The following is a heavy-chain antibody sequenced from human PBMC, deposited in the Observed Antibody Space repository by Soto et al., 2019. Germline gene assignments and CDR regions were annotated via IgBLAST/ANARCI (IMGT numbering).Heavy chain of an antibody. CDR1: GFSLRTSGVG. V-gene: IGHV2-5*02. CDR3: AVLTPYGSWKNRYY. CDR2: IYWDDDK. J-gene: IGHJ4*02. D-gene: IGHD3-10*01. Sequence: QITLKESGPTLVKPTQTLTLTCTFSGFSLRTSGVGVGWVRQPPGKALEWLALIYWDDDKRYSPSLKSTLTITKDTSKNQVGLTMTNMDPVDTGPYYCAVLTPYGSWKNRYYWGQGILVTVSS.